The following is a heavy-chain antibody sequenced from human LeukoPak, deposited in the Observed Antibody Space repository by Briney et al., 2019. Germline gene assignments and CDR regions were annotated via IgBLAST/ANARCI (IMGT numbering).Heavy chain of an antibody. CDR2: IYNTWST. J-gene: IGHJ4*02. V-gene: IGHV4-39*01. Sequence: SETLSLTCSVSGGSIGSGRYYWAWIRQPPGKGLEGIGSIYNTWSTSYNPSLKSRVTMSVDTSKNQFSLRLSSVTAADTAVYYCARNITSVIPAGYFDYWGQGTLVTVSS. D-gene: IGHD2-2*01. CDR1: GGSIGSGRYY. CDR3: ARNITSVIPAGYFDY.